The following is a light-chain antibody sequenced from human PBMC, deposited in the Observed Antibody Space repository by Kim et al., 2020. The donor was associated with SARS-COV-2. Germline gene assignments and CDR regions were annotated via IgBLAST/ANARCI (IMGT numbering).Light chain of an antibody. Sequence: EIVLTQSPATLSLSPGERATLSCRASQSIATYLAWYQQKPGQSPRLLISGSSARATGIPARFSGSGSGTEFTLTISSLQPEDFAVYYCQQCNNWPRTFGQGTKVDIK. CDR1: QSIATY. V-gene: IGKV3-11*01. J-gene: IGKJ1*01. CDR3: QQCNNWPRT. CDR2: GSS.